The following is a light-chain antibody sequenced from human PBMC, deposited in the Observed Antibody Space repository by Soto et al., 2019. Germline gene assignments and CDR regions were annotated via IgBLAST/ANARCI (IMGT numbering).Light chain of an antibody. CDR1: NNDVGAHNL. CDR2: EVS. Sequence: QSVLTQPASVSGSPGQSITISCTGTNNDVGAHNLVSWYQHHPGKAPRLIISEVSNRPSGVSNRFSGSKSGNTASLTISGLQAEDEADYYCCSCVSGSPFDVLFGGGTKLTVL. J-gene: IGLJ3*02. CDR3: CSCVSGSPFDVL. V-gene: IGLV2-14*01.